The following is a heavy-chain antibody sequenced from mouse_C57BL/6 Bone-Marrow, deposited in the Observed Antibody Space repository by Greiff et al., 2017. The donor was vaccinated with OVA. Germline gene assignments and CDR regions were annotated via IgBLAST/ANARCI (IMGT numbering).Heavy chain of an antibody. Sequence: VQLQQSGAELVKPGASVKLSCTASGFNIKDYYMHWVKQRTEQGLEWIGRIDPEHGETKYAPKFQGKATITADTSSNTAYLQLSSLTSEDTAVYYCARKGSPFDYWGQGTTLTVSS. CDR1: GFNIKDYY. CDR3: ARKGSPFDY. J-gene: IGHJ2*01. CDR2: IDPEHGET. V-gene: IGHV14-2*01.